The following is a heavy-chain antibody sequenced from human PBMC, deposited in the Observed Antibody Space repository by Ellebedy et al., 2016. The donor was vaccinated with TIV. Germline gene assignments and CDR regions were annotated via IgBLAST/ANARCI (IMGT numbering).Heavy chain of an antibody. CDR2: IYYSGNT. CDR1: GGSISSYY. V-gene: IGHV4-59*01. CDR3: SRGNVVTAIDF. Sequence: SETLSLTXTVSGGSISSYYWSWIRQPPGKGLEWIGYIYYSGNTNYNPSLKSRVTISVDSSKNQFSLKLSSVTAADTAVYYCSRGNVVTAIDFWGPGTLVTVSS. J-gene: IGHJ4*02. D-gene: IGHD2-21*02.